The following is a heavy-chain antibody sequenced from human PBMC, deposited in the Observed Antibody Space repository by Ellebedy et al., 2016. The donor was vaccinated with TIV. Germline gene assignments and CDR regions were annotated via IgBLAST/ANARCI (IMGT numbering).Heavy chain of an antibody. CDR1: GYSFTSYW. J-gene: IGHJ6*03. V-gene: IGHV5-51*01. Sequence: GESLKISXKGSGYSFTSYWVGWVRQTPGKGLEWMGIIYPGDSDTRYSPSFQGQVTISVDKSTSTAYLQWSSLKASDTAMYYCARLHSSSSGYYYYYMDVWGKGTTVTVSS. D-gene: IGHD6-6*01. CDR3: ARLHSSSSGYYYYYMDV. CDR2: IYPGDSDT.